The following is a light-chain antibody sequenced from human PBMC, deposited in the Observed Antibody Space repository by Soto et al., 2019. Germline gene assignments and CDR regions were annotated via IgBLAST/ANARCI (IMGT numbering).Light chain of an antibody. J-gene: IGKJ4*02. CDR1: QSVSSSY. CDR2: GAS. V-gene: IGKV3-20*01. Sequence: EFVLTQSPGTLSLSPGERATLSCRASQSVSSSYFAWYQQKPGQAPRILIYGASTRATGIPDRFSGSGSGTDFTLTISRLEPEDFGVYYCQQYGSSPPLTFGGGTKVEIK. CDR3: QQYGSSPPLT.